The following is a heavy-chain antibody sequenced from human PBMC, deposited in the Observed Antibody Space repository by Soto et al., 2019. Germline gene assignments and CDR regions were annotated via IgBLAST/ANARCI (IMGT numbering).Heavy chain of an antibody. J-gene: IGHJ4*02. CDR2: INHSGST. CDR1: GGSFSCYY. D-gene: IGHD6-13*01. V-gene: IGHV4-34*01. CDR3: ARGPRYSSSWYQY. Sequence: SETLSLTCAVYGGSFSCYYWSWIRQPPGKGLEWIGEINHSGSTNYNPSLKSRVTISVDTSKNQFSLKLSSVTAADTAVYYCARGPRYSSSWYQYWGQGTLVTVSS.